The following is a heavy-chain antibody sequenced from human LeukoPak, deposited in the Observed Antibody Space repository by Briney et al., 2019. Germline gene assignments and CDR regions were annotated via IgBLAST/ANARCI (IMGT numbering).Heavy chain of an antibody. CDR2: IYYSGST. Sequence: SETLSLTCTVSGGSISSYYWSWIRQPPGKGLEWIGYIYYSGSTNYNPSPKSRVTISVDTSKNQFSLKLSSVTAADTVVYYCARGRYCSSTSCYLSWFDPWGQGTLVTVSS. CDR3: ARGRYCSSTSCYLSWFDP. D-gene: IGHD2-2*01. CDR1: GGSISSYY. V-gene: IGHV4-59*01. J-gene: IGHJ5*02.